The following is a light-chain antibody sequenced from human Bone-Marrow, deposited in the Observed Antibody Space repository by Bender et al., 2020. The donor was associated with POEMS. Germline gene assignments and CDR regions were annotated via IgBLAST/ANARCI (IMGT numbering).Light chain of an antibody. CDR1: SSDVGSYNL. V-gene: IGLV2-23*01. CDR2: EGS. J-gene: IGLJ1*01. CDR3: CFYAGSNTYV. Sequence: QSALTQPASVSGSPGQSITISCTGTSSDVGSYNLVSWYQQYPGKAPKLMIYEGSKRPSGVSNRFSGSKSGNTASLTISGLRAEDEADYYCCFYAGSNTYVFGSGTHLTVL.